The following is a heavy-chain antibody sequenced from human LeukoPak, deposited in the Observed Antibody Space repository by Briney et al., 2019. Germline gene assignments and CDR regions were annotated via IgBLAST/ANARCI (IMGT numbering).Heavy chain of an antibody. CDR3: AREPVVVPARSNWFDP. CDR1: GYTFTGYY. J-gene: IGHJ5*02. Sequence: GASVKVSCTASGYTFTGYYMHWVRQAPGQGLEWMGWINPNSGGTNYAQKFQGRVTMTRDTSISTAYMELSRLRSDDTAVYYCAREPVVVPARSNWFDPWGQGTLVTVSS. V-gene: IGHV1-2*02. D-gene: IGHD2-2*01. CDR2: INPNSGGT.